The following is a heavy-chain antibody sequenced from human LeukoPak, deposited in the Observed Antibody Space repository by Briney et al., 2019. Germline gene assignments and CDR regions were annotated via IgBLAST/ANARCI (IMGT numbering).Heavy chain of an antibody. CDR2: IYHSGST. Sequence: SETLSLTCTVSGYSISSGYYWGWIRQPPGKGLEWIGSIYHSGSTYYNPSLKSRVTISVDTSKNQFSLKLSSVTAADTAVYYCAREPAMIVVGSRGMVDYWGQGTLVTVSS. D-gene: IGHD3-22*01. CDR3: AREPAMIVVGSRGMVDY. V-gene: IGHV4-38-2*02. CDR1: GYSISSGYY. J-gene: IGHJ4*02.